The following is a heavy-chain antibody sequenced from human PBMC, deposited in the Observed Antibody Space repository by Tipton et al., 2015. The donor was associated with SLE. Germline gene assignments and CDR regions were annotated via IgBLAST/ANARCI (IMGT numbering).Heavy chain of an antibody. D-gene: IGHD4-17*01. J-gene: IGHJ4*02. CDR1: GFTFGSYG. Sequence: SLRLSCAASGFTFGSYGMHWVRQAPGKGLEWVAVIWYDGSNKYYADSVKGRFTISRDNSKNTLYLQMNSLRAEDTAVYYCARDGGYGEFDYWGQGTLVTVSS. CDR3: ARDGGYGEFDY. V-gene: IGHV3-33*01. CDR2: IWYDGSNK.